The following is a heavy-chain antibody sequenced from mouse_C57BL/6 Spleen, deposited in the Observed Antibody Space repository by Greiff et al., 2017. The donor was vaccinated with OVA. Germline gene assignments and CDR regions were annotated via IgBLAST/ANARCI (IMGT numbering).Heavy chain of an antibody. J-gene: IGHJ1*03. CDR2: IYPSDSET. V-gene: IGHV1-61*01. CDR1: GYTFTSYW. D-gene: IGHD1-3*01. CDR3: ARTGSSGYRYFDV. Sequence: QVQLQQPGAELVRPGSSVKLSCKASGYTFTSYWMDWVKQRPGQGLEWIGNIYPSDSETHYNQKFKDKATLTVAKSSSTAYIQLSSLTSEDSAVYYCARTGSSGYRYFDVWGTGTTVTVSP.